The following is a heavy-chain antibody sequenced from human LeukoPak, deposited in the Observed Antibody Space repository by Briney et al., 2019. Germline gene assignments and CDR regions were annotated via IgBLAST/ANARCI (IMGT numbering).Heavy chain of an antibody. Sequence: GGSLRPSCAAPGFTFSSYGMSWVRQAPGKGLEWVSRIITSSDRTYYADSVKGRFTISRDNSKNTLYLQMNSLRAEDTAIYYCAKGQRYNWDDDAVDMWGQGTMVIVSS. CDR3: AKGQRYNWDDDAVDM. J-gene: IGHJ3*02. CDR2: IITSSDRT. V-gene: IGHV3-23*01. CDR1: GFTFSSYG. D-gene: IGHD1-20*01.